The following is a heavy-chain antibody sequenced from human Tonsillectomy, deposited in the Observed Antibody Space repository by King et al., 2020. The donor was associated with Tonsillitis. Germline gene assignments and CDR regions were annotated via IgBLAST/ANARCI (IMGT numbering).Heavy chain of an antibody. CDR2: ISYDGSYK. CDR3: ACSSGYFPFDLSDY. V-gene: IGHV3-30*04. D-gene: IGHD3-22*01. J-gene: IGHJ4*02. Sequence: VQLVESGGGVVQPGRSLRVSCAASGLTLSNYAMHWVRQAPGKGLEWVAVISYDGSYKYYADSVRGRFTISRDNSKNTVFLQMNSLRAEDTAVYYCACSSGYFPFDLSDYWGQGTLVTVSS. CDR1: GLTLSNYA.